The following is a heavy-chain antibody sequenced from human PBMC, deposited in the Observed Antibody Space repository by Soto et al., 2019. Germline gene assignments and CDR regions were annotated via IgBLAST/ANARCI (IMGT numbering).Heavy chain of an antibody. V-gene: IGHV3-15*07. J-gene: IGHJ4*02. D-gene: IGHD4-17*01. CDR1: GFIFTDAW. CDR3: TTMDHYGGNVPFDH. Sequence: EVQLVESGGGWVKPGGSLTLSCASSGFIFTDAWMNWVRQAPGKGLEWVGRIPSKANGGTTDYAASVKGRFTIARDDSNTTVYLQMKSLKTGDVDVYFFTTMDHYGGNVPFDHWGQGPLVTVSS. CDR2: IPSKANGGTT.